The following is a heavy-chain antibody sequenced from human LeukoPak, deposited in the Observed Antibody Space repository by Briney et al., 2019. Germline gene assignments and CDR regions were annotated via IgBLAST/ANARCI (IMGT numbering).Heavy chain of an antibody. CDR1: GFTFSAFN. Sequence: GGSLRLSCAASGFTFSAFNMNWVRRTPGKGLEWVSSITTSSSHIFYADSVRGRFTISRDNADNSLYLQMSSLRDEDTAVYYCARDPYSGGYGAYYYYYMDLRGKGTTVAVSS. CDR3: ARDPYSGGYGAYYYYYMDL. J-gene: IGHJ6*03. CDR2: ITTSSSHI. D-gene: IGHD5-12*01. V-gene: IGHV3-21*01.